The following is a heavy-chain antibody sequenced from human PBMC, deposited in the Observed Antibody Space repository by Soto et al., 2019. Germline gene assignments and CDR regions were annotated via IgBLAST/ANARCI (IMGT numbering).Heavy chain of an antibody. J-gene: IGHJ3*02. CDR2: IYFTGTT. CDR3: ARRHGDHSTFAFDI. CDR1: GGGITSYY. V-gene: IGHV4-59*01. Sequence: QVQLHESGPGLVKPSETLSLTCAVSGGGITSYYWNWIRQSPGKGLEWIGYIYFTGTTKYNPSPTSRVSISIDTSTRRFSLNLTSVTAPDAAVYYCARRHGDHSTFAFDIWSQGTLVTVSS. D-gene: IGHD4-17*01.